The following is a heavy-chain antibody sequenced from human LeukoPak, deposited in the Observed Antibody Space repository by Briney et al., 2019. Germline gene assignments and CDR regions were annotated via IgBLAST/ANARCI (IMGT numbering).Heavy chain of an antibody. CDR2: IYPGDSDT. V-gene: IGHV5-51*01. D-gene: IGHD6-19*01. CDR3: ARKYSSAWYFAH. CDR1: GYNFASYW. J-gene: IGHJ4*02. Sequence: GESLKISCSTSGYNFASYWIGWVRQMPGKGLEWVGIIYPGDSDTIYSPSFQGHVTISVDKSINTAYLHWSSLKASDTAIYYCARKYSSAWYFAHWGQGTLVTVS.